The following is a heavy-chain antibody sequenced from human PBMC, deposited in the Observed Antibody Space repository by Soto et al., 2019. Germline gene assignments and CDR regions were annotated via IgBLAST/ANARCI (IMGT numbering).Heavy chain of an antibody. D-gene: IGHD1-7*01. V-gene: IGHV3-23*01. J-gene: IGHJ6*02. CDR1: GFTFSSYA. CDR2: ISGSGGNK. CDR3: ARSNERPKRTGTIRSPMDV. Sequence: GGSLRLSCAASGFTFSSYAMSWVRQAPGKGLEWVSAISGSGGNKYYADSVKGRFTISRDNSKNTLYLQMNSLRAEDTAVYYCARSNERPKRTGTIRSPMDVWGQGTTVTVSS.